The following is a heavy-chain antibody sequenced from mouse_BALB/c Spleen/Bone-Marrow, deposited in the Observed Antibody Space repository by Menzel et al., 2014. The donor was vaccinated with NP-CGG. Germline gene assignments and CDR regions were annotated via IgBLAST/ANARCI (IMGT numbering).Heavy chain of an antibody. CDR3: ARDMGGLLFDY. V-gene: IGHV7-3*02. CDR1: GFTFTDYY. CDR2: IRNKANGYTT. J-gene: IGHJ2*01. D-gene: IGHD2-3*01. Sequence: EVKVVESGGGLVQPGGSLRLSCATSGFTFTDYYMNWVRQPPGKALEWLGFIRNKANGYTTEYSASVKGRFTISRDNSQSILYLQMNTLSAEGSATYYCARDMGGLLFDYWGQGTTLTVSS.